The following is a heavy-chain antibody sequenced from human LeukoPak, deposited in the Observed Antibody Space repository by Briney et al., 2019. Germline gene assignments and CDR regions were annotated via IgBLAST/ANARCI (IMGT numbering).Heavy chain of an antibody. D-gene: IGHD6-13*01. CDR3: ARHLKAAGRYFDY. CDR1: GGSISSGGYY. Sequence: PSQTLSLTCTVSGGSISSGGYYWSWIRQHPGKGLEWIGYIYYSGSTYYNPSLKSRVTISVDTSKNQLSLKLSSVTAADTAVYYCARHLKAAGRYFDYWGQGTLVTVSS. CDR2: IYYSGST. V-gene: IGHV4-31*03. J-gene: IGHJ4*02.